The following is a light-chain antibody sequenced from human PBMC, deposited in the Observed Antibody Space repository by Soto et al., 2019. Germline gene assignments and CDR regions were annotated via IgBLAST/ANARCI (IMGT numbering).Light chain of an antibody. Sequence: DIHMTQSPSSLSASVGYRFTITCRARQNIRTYLTWYQQKPGKGPTVLIYAASTLQRGVPSRFSGSTTGTDFTLTITGLQPEDSETYYCQQTLSVPLTFGLGTKVDIK. CDR1: QNIRTY. CDR2: AAS. J-gene: IGKJ1*01. CDR3: QQTLSVPLT. V-gene: IGKV1-39*01.